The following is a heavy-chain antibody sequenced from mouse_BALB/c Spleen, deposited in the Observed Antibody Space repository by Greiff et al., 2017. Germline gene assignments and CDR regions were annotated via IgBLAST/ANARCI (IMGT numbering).Heavy chain of an antibody. Sequence: VKLMESGPGLVAPSQSLSITCTVSGFSLTGYGVNWVRQPPGKGLEWLGMIWGDGSTDYNSALKSRLSISKDNSKSQVFLKMNSLQTDDTARYYGASSLRRGGYYYAMDYWGQGTSVTVSS. CDR2: IWGDGST. J-gene: IGHJ4*01. CDR1: GFSLTGYG. CDR3: ASSLRRGGYYYAMDY. V-gene: IGHV2-6-7*01. D-gene: IGHD1-2*01.